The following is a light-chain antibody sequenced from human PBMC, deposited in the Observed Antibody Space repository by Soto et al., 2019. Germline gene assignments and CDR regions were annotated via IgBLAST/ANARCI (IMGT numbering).Light chain of an antibody. J-gene: IGLJ2*01. CDR3: GTLDSSLSAGV. CDR1: SSNIGNNY. Sequence: QSVLTQPPSVSAAPGQKVTISCSGSSSNIGNNYVSWYQQLPGTAPKLLIYDNNKRPSGIPDRFSGSKSGTSATLGITGLQAGDEGDYYCGTLDSSLSAGVFGGGTQLTVL. V-gene: IGLV1-51*01. CDR2: DNN.